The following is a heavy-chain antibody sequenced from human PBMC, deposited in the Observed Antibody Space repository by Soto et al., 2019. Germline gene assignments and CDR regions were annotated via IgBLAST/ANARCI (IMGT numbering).Heavy chain of an antibody. CDR3: AKASLLWFGELLGAFDY. CDR2: ISGSGGST. CDR1: GFTFSSYA. V-gene: IGHV3-23*01. D-gene: IGHD3-10*01. Sequence: EVQLLESGGGLVQPGGSLRLSCAASGFTFSSYAMSWVRQAPGKGLEWVSAISGSGGSTYYADSVKGRFTISRDNSKNTLYLQMNSLRAEDTAVYYCAKASLLWFGELLGAFDYWGQGTLVTVSS. J-gene: IGHJ4*02.